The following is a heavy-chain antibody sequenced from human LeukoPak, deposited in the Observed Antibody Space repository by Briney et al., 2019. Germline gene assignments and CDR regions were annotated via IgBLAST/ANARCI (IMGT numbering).Heavy chain of an antibody. CDR2: ISSSSNTI. CDR1: GFTLSSYS. V-gene: IGHV3-48*01. J-gene: IGHJ4*02. Sequence: GGSLRLSCAASGFTLSSYSMNWVRQAPGKGLEWVSYISSSSNTIYYADSVKGRFTISRDNAKNSLYLQMNSLRAEDTAVYYCAREANWPHFDYWGQGTLVTVSS. D-gene: IGHD7-27*01. CDR3: AREANWPHFDY.